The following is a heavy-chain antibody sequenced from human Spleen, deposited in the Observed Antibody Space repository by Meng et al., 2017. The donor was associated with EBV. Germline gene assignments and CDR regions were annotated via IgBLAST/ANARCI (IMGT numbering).Heavy chain of an antibody. CDR1: GGFFSDYY. V-gene: IGHV4-34*01. J-gene: IGHJ4*02. D-gene: IGHD2/OR15-2a*01. Sequence: QVQLRQWGEGLLKLSETLSLTCAVYGGFFSDYYWTWIRQPPGMGLEWIGEINHSGITSYNPSLRSRVTISVDTSKNQFSLKPTSVTAADTAVYYCASNIKVPRYWGQGTLVTVSS. CDR3: ASNIKVPRY. CDR2: INHSGIT.